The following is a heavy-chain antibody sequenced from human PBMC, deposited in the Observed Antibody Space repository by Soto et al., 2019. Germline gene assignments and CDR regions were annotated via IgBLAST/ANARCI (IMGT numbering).Heavy chain of an antibody. D-gene: IGHD3-22*01. V-gene: IGHV4-39*01. CDR1: GGSISSSSYY. J-gene: IGHJ4*02. CDR2: IYYSGSA. CDR3: ARQKNFDSSGYSPDFDY. Sequence: QLQLQESGPGLVKPSETLSLTCTVSGGSISSSSYYWGWIRQPPGKGLEWIGSIYYSGSAYYNPSLKGRVTISIDTSTNPFSLKRSSVPAADTPVYYCARQKNFDSSGYSPDFDYWGRGTLVTVSS.